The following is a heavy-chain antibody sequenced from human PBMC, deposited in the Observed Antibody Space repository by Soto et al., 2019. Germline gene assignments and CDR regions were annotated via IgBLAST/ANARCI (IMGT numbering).Heavy chain of an antibody. CDR2: IYYSGST. D-gene: IGHD3-22*01. CDR3: ARATRPMRGYYYDSSGYYPHFDY. Sequence: PSETLSLTCTVSGGSISSGGYYWSWIRQHPGKGLEWIGYIYYSGSTYYNPSLKSRVTISVDTSKNQFSLKLSSVTAADTAVYYCARATRPMRGYYYDSSGYYPHFDYWGQGTLVTVSS. CDR1: GGSISSGGYY. J-gene: IGHJ4*02. V-gene: IGHV4-31*03.